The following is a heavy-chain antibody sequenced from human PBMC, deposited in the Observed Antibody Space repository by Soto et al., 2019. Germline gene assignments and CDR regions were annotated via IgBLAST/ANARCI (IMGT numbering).Heavy chain of an antibody. J-gene: IGHJ1*01. D-gene: IGHD6-13*01. Sequence: GQSLKISCKGSGYSFTTNWIGWVRQMPGKGLEWMGVIYPGDSDTRYSPSFQGQVAISADKSINTAYLQWSSLKASDTAMYYCARHSGVAEDGTDWGQGTLVTVSS. V-gene: IGHV5-51*01. CDR3: ARHSGVAEDGTD. CDR2: IYPGDSDT. CDR1: GYSFTTNW.